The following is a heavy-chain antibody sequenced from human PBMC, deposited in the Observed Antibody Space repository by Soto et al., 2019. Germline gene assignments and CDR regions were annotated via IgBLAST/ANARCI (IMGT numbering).Heavy chain of an antibody. D-gene: IGHD4-17*01. CDR3: ARGKGDYGDYAPWFDP. CDR2: IGTAGDT. Sequence: PGGSLRLSCAASGFTFSSYDMHWVRQATGKGLEWVSAIGTAGDTYYPGSVKGRFTISRENAKNSLYLQMNSLRAGDTAVYYCARGKGDYGDYAPWFDPWGQGTLVTVSS. J-gene: IGHJ5*02. V-gene: IGHV3-13*01. CDR1: GFTFSSYD.